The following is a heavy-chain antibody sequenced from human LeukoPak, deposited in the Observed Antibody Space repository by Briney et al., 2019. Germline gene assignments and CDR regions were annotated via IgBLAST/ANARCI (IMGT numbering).Heavy chain of an antibody. V-gene: IGHV4-59*01. J-gene: IGHJ6*02. CDR1: GGSISSYY. CDR2: IYYSGST. CDR3: ARDKGSGGWYGKYYYYYGMDV. D-gene: IGHD6-19*01. Sequence: SETLSLTCTVSGGSISSYYWSWIRQPPGKGLEWIGYIYYSGSTNYNPSLKSRVTISVDTSKNQFSLKLSSVTAADTAVYYCARDKGSGGWYGKYYYYYGMDVWGQGTTVTVSS.